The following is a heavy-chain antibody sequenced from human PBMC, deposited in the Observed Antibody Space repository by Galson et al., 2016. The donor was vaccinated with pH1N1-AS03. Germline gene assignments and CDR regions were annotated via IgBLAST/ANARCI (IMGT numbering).Heavy chain of an antibody. CDR2: LIPIFHTP. Sequence: SVKVSCKASGGAFSSYAFTWVRQAPGQGLEWVGGLIPIFHTPNYAQKFQGRVTIIADKSTSTAYMELRSLTSEDTAVYYCASSPDYSDTSVYSGTAYWGQGTLVTVSS. D-gene: IGHD3-22*01. J-gene: IGHJ4*02. CDR3: ASSPDYSDTSVYSGTAY. V-gene: IGHV1-69*06. CDR1: GGAFSSYA.